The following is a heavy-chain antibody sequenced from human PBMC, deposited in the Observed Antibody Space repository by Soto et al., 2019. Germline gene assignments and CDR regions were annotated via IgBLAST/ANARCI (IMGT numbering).Heavy chain of an antibody. CDR2: VYHTGAT. CDR1: GASISSSY. J-gene: IGHJ4*02. Sequence: SETLSLTCTVSGASISSSYWSWIRQSPERGLEWIACVYHTGATNYNPSLKSRVTISLDTSKGQFSLNLTSLTTADTAVYFCARGGNRYSNVASGVGGFDYWGQGSLVTV. CDR3: ARGGNRYSNVASGVGGFDY. V-gene: IGHV4-59*01. D-gene: IGHD5-12*01.